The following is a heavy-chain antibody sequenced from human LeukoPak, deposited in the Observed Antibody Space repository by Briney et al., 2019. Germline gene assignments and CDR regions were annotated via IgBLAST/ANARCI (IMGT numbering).Heavy chain of an antibody. D-gene: IGHD2-2*01. J-gene: IGHJ4*02. V-gene: IGHV3-21*01. CDR2: ISSSSSYI. CDR1: GFTFSSYS. Sequence: GGSLRLSCAASGFTFSSYSMNWVRQAPGKGLEWVSSISSSSSYIYYADSVKGRFTISRDNAKNTLYLQMHSLRAEDTAVYYCARLRCDVTSCFGKYYFDHWGQGTLVTVSS. CDR3: ARLRCDVTSCFGKYYFDH.